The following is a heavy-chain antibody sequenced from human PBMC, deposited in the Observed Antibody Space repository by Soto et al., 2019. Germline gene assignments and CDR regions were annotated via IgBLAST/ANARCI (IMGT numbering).Heavy chain of an antibody. CDR2: ISYDGSNK. CDR3: ARDPRLDFWSGYLDY. D-gene: IGHD3-3*01. Sequence: HPGGSLRLSCAVSGFTFSSYAMHWVRQAPGKGLEWVAVISYDGSNKYYADSVKGRFTISRDNSKNTLYLQMNSLRAEDTAVYYCARDPRLDFWSGYLDYWGQGTLVTVSS. V-gene: IGHV3-30-3*01. CDR1: GFTFSSYA. J-gene: IGHJ4*02.